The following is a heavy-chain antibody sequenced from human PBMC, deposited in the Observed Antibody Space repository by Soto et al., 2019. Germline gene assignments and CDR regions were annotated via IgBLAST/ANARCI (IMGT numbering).Heavy chain of an antibody. J-gene: IGHJ6*03. Sequence: GGSLRLSCAASGFTFSSYGMHWVRQAPGKGLEWVAVIWYDGSNKYYADSVKGRFTISRDNSKNTLYLQMNSLRAEDTAVYYCARDRNYYGSGSYYNPPYYYYMDVWGKGTTVTVSS. D-gene: IGHD3-10*01. CDR3: ARDRNYYGSGSYYNPPYYYYMDV. V-gene: IGHV3-33*01. CDR2: IWYDGSNK. CDR1: GFTFSSYG.